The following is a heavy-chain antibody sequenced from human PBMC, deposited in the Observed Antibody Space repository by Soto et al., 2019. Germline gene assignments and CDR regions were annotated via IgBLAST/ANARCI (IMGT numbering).Heavy chain of an antibody. CDR3: AHSSSWYGDYYYYMDV. D-gene: IGHD6-13*01. CDR1: GYTFTSYA. Sequence: ASVKVSCKASGYTFTSYAMHWVRQAPGQRLEWMGWINAGNGNTKYSQKFQGRVTITRDTSASTAYMELSSLRSEDTAVYYCAHSSSWYGDYYYYMDVWGKGTTVTVSS. J-gene: IGHJ6*03. V-gene: IGHV1-3*01. CDR2: INAGNGNT.